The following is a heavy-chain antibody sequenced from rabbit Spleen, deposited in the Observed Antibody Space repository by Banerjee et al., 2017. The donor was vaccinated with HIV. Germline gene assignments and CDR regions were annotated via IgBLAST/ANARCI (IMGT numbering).Heavy chain of an antibody. J-gene: IGHJ6*01. Sequence: QEQLEESGGGLVQPEGSLTLTCTASGFSFSAGYYMCWVRQAPGKGLEWIACIYTGSSGSTYYASWVNGRFTVSKTSSTTVTLQMTSLTVADTATYFCARDTGSSFSSYGMDLWGPGTLVTVS. CDR1: GFSFSAGYY. CDR3: ARDTGSSFSSYGMDL. CDR2: IYTGSSGST. V-gene: IGHV1S45*01. D-gene: IGHD8-1*01.